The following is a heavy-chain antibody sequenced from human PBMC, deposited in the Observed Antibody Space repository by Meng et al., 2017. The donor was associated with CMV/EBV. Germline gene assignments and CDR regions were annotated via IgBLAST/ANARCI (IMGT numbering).Heavy chain of an antibody. Sequence: LTGPGPGWVKPSGNLSLTCTVSGGSISSSSSYGGWIRQPPGKGLEWIGSIYYSGSTYYNPSLKSRVTISVDTSKNQFSLKLSSVTAADTAVYYCARAIVLMVYAENWFDPWGQGTLVTVSS. V-gene: IGHV4-39*07. CDR3: ARAIVLMVYAENWFDP. CDR2: IYYSGST. CDR1: GGSISSSSSY. D-gene: IGHD2-8*01. J-gene: IGHJ5*02.